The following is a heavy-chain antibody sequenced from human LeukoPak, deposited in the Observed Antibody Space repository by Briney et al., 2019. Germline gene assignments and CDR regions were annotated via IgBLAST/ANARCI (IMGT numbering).Heavy chain of an antibody. V-gene: IGHV3-21*01. Sequence: GGSLRLSCAASGFTFSSYAMSWVRQAPGKGLEWVSSISSSSSYIYYADSVKGRFTISRDNAKNSLYLQMDSLRAEDTAVYYCARDQAPRDILTGYSRDNYYFDYWGQGTLVTVSS. J-gene: IGHJ4*02. CDR1: GFTFSSYA. CDR3: ARDQAPRDILTGYSRDNYYFDY. D-gene: IGHD3-9*01. CDR2: ISSSSSYI.